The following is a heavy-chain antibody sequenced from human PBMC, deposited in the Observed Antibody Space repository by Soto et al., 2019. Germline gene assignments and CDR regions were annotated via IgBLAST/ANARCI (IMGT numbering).Heavy chain of an antibody. Sequence: EVQLVESGGGLVQPGGSLRLSCAASGFTFSSYWMHWVRHAPGTGLLWVSRMNSDGTTTTYAESVKGRFTISRDNDENTLYLQMNSLRAEDTAVDSCARVADGEYWFDPWGQGTLVTVSS. CDR1: GFTFSSYW. V-gene: IGHV3-74*01. CDR3: ARVADGEYWFDP. CDR2: MNSDGTTT. D-gene: IGHD4-17*01. J-gene: IGHJ5*02.